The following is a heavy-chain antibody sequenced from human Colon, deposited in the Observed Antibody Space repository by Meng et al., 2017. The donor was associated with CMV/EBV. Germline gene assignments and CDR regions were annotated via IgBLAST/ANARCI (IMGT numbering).Heavy chain of an antibody. Sequence: GGSLRLSCAGSGFAFNQHAMNWVRQTPGKGLEWVALISYDGSSEHHADSVKGRFTISRDNSKDTVYLQMNSLRVDDTAIYYCVRDRTAMGYDAFDMWGQGTMVTVSS. CDR2: ISYDGSSE. V-gene: IGHV3-30-3*01. CDR3: VRDRTAMGYDAFDM. J-gene: IGHJ3*02. D-gene: IGHD5-18*01. CDR1: GFAFNQHA.